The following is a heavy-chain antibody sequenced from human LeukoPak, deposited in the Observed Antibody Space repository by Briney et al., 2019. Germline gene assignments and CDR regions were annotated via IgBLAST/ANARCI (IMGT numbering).Heavy chain of an antibody. CDR2: IIPIFGTA. D-gene: IGHD3-22*01. Sequence: ASVKVSCKASGGTFSSYAISWVRQAPGQGLEWMGGIIPIFGTANYAQKFQGRVTITADKSTSTAYMELSSLRSEDTAVYYCARGPLNYYDSSGYFDYWGQGTLVTVSS. V-gene: IGHV1-69*06. CDR1: GGTFSSYA. J-gene: IGHJ4*02. CDR3: ARGPLNYYDSSGYFDY.